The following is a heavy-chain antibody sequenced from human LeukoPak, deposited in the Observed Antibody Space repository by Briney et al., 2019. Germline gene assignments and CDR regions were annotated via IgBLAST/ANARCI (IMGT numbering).Heavy chain of an antibody. Sequence: GGSLRLSCAASGFTFSSYSMNWVRQAPGKGLEWVSYISSSSSTKYYADSVKGRFTISRDNAKNSLYLQMNSLRAEDTAVYYCASSGEPFDYWGQGTLVTVSS. V-gene: IGHV3-48*01. CDR3: ASSGEPFDY. J-gene: IGHJ4*02. D-gene: IGHD3-10*01. CDR2: ISSSSSTK. CDR1: GFTFSSYS.